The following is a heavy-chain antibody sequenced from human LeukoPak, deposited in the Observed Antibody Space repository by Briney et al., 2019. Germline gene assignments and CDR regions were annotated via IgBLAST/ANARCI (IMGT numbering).Heavy chain of an antibody. CDR3: ARDHITMVRGVPYEGAFDI. Sequence: SSVKVSCKASGGTFSSDAINWVRQAPGQGLEWMARVIPILGVVNYAHYCQGRVKISADKSTSTAYMELNSLRSDDAAVYYCARDHITMVRGVPYEGAFDIWGHGTMVTVSS. V-gene: IGHV1-69*04. J-gene: IGHJ3*02. D-gene: IGHD3-10*01. CDR2: VIPILGVV. CDR1: GGTFSSDA.